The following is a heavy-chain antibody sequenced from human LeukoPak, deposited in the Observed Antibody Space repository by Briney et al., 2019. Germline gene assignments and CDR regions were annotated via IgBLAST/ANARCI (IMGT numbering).Heavy chain of an antibody. Sequence: ASVKVSCKASGYTFTGYYMHWVRQAPGQGLEWMGWINPNSGGTNYAQKFQGRVTMTRDTSISTAYMELSRLRSDDTAVYYCARGGGDIVVVVAARHFDYWGQGTLVTVSS. V-gene: IGHV1-2*02. CDR2: INPNSGGT. J-gene: IGHJ4*02. CDR1: GYTFTGYY. CDR3: ARGGGDIVVVVAARHFDY. D-gene: IGHD2-15*01.